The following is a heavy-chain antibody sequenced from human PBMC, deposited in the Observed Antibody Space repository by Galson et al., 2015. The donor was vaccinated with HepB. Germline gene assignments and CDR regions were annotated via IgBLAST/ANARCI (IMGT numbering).Heavy chain of an antibody. D-gene: IGHD2-2*01. Sequence: SVKVSCKASGYTFSDYDINWLRQATGQGLEWMGWMDPKSGNTGYTQKFQGRVTMTRDTSINTAYMELSSLRSEDTAVYYCATSTSLKYYYYYMDVWGKGTTVTVSS. V-gene: IGHV1-8*01. CDR1: GYTFSDYD. CDR2: MDPKSGNT. J-gene: IGHJ6*03. CDR3: ATSTSLKYYYYYMDV.